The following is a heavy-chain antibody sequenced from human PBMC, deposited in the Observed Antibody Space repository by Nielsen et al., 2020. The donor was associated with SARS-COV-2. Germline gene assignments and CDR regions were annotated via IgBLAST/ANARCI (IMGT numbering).Heavy chain of an antibody. J-gene: IGHJ2*01. V-gene: IGHV3-13*01. D-gene: IGHD3-3*01. CDR3: AREHLRFLDPGYFDL. Sequence: GEPLKISCAASGFTFSSYDMHWVRQATGKGLEWVSAIGTAGDTYYPGSVKGRFTISRENAKNSLYLQMNSLRAGDTAVYYCAREHLRFLDPGYFDLWGRGTLVTVSS. CDR2: IGTAGDT. CDR1: GFTFSSYD.